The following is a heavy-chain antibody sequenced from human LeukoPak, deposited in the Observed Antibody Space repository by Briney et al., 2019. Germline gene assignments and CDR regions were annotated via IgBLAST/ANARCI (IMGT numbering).Heavy chain of an antibody. Sequence: PGGSLRLSCVASGFTLSSYGMSWVRQAPGKGLEWVSSISGSGGSTYYADSVKGRFTISRDNAKNSLYLQMNSLRAEDTAVYYCARERLNYYDSSGPFDYWGQGTLVTVSS. V-gene: IGHV3-23*01. CDR1: GFTLSSYG. CDR3: ARERLNYYDSSGPFDY. J-gene: IGHJ4*02. CDR2: ISGSGGST. D-gene: IGHD3-22*01.